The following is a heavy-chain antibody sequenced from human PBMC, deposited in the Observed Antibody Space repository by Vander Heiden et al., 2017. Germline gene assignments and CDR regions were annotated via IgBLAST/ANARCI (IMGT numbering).Heavy chain of an antibody. D-gene: IGHD3-16*01. J-gene: IGHJ3*02. CDR1: GFPFSSYA. Sequence: EAQLLESGGGLVQPGGSLRLSCAASGFPFSSYAMSWVRQAPGKGLEWVSGINAGGGSTYYADSVKGRFTISRDNSKTTLYLQMNSLRAEDMAIYYCASLRWGGDAFDIWGQGTMVTVSS. V-gene: IGHV3-23*01. CDR2: INAGGGST. CDR3: ASLRWGGDAFDI.